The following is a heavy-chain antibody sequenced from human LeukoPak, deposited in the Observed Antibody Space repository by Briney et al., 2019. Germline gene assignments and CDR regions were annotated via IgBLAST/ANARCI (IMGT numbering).Heavy chain of an antibody. CDR1: GGSISSGDYY. J-gene: IGHJ4*02. D-gene: IGHD2-2*01. Sequence: SETLSLTCTVSGGSISSGDYYWSWIRQPPGKGLEWIGYIYYSGSTYYNPSLKSRVTISVDTSKNQFSLKLSSVTAADTAVYYCRGDQLLAAYFDYWGQGTLVTVSS. CDR2: IYYSGST. CDR3: RGDQLLAAYFDY. V-gene: IGHV4-30-4*03.